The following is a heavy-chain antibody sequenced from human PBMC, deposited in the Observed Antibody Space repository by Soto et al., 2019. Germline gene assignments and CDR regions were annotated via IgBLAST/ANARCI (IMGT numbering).Heavy chain of an antibody. CDR3: ARRDMSGNDEDYFDY. CDR2: ISAYNGNT. D-gene: IGHD1-1*01. Sequence: QVQLVQSGAEVKKPGASVKVSRKASGYTFTSYGISWVRQAPGQGLEWMGWISAYNGNTNYAQKLQGRVTMTTDTSTSTAYMELRSLRSDDTAVYYCARRDMSGNDEDYFDYWGQGTLVTVSS. J-gene: IGHJ4*02. CDR1: GYTFTSYG. V-gene: IGHV1-18*01.